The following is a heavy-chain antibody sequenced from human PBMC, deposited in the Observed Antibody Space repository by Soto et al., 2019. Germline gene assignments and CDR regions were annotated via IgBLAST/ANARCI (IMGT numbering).Heavy chain of an antibody. CDR1: GYTFTGYY. D-gene: IGHD2-15*01. V-gene: IGHV1-2*02. CDR2: INPNSGGT. J-gene: IGHJ5*02. Sequence: ASVKVSCKASGYTFTGYYMHWVRQAPGQGLEWMGWINPNSGGTNYAQKFQGRVTVTRDTSISTAYMELSRLRSDDTAVYYCARDLEGYCSGGSCQAPYGDVRWFDPWGQGTLVTVSS. CDR3: ARDLEGYCSGGSCQAPYGDVRWFDP.